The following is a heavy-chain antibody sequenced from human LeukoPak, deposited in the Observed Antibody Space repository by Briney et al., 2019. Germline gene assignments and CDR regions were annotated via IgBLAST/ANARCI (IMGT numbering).Heavy chain of an antibody. Sequence: ASVEVSCKASGYTFIYYYMHWVRQAPGQGLEWMGWINPNSGGTDYAQKFQGRVTMTRDTSISTAYMELSRLRSDDTAVYYCARGGYNTGWEFDYWGQGTLVTVSS. CDR3: ARGGYNTGWEFDY. V-gene: IGHV1-2*02. CDR2: INPNSGGT. CDR1: GYTFIYYY. D-gene: IGHD6-19*01. J-gene: IGHJ4*02.